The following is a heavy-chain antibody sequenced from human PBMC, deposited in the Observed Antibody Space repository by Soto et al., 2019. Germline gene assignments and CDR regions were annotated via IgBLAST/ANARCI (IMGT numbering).Heavy chain of an antibody. J-gene: IGHJ5*01. CDR3: AKGVLFGVGPNWFDS. V-gene: IGHV3-23*01. Sequence: GGSLRLSCAASGITFSSYAMTWVRQAPGKGLEWVSGLSGSGGSTYYADSVKGRFTISRDNSKNTVYLQMNSLRAEDTAVYYCAKGVLFGVGPNWFDSWGQGTLVTVSS. D-gene: IGHD3-3*01. CDR2: LSGSGGST. CDR1: GITFSSYA.